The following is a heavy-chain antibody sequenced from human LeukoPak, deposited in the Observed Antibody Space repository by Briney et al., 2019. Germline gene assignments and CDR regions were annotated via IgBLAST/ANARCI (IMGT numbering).Heavy chain of an antibody. Sequence: SETLSLTRTVSGGSISSRSYYWGWIRQPPGKGLEWIGNIYYSGSTYYNPSLKSRVTISVDTSKNQFSLKLSSVSATDTAVYYCARQGNYYGDYWGQGTLVTVSS. V-gene: IGHV4-39*01. CDR3: ARQGNYYGDY. D-gene: IGHD3-10*01. CDR2: IYYSGST. CDR1: GGSISSRSYY. J-gene: IGHJ4*02.